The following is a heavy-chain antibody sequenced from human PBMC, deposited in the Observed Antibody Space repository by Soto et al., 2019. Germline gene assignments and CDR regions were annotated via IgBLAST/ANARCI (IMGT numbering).Heavy chain of an antibody. Sequence: SETLSLTCTVSGGSISSYYWSWIRQPPGKGLEWIGYIYYSGSTNYNPSLKSRVTISVDTSKNQFSLKLSSVTAADTAVYYCAGTTSRTYYDFWSGSTSPPWGQGTLVTVSS. V-gene: IGHV4-59*01. D-gene: IGHD3-3*01. CDR1: GGSISSYY. J-gene: IGHJ5*02. CDR2: IYYSGST. CDR3: AGTTSRTYYDFWSGSTSPP.